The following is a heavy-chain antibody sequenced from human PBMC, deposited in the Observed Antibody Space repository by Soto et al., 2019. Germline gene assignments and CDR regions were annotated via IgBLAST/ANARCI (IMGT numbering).Heavy chain of an antibody. J-gene: IGHJ4*02. Sequence: PSETLSLTCTVSGGSINNYYWSWIRQPPGKGLEWIGYIDDSGSTDSNPSLWSRVTISVDTSKNQISLKLSSVTAADTAVYYCASGYSGYANFDYWGQGTLVTVSS. D-gene: IGHD5-12*01. V-gene: IGHV4-59*01. CDR1: GGSINNYY. CDR3: ASGYSGYANFDY. CDR2: IDDSGST.